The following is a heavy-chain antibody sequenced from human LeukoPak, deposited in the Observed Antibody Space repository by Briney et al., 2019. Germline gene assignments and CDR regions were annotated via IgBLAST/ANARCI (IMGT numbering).Heavy chain of an antibody. CDR1: GFTFSSYA. V-gene: IGHV3-23*01. D-gene: IGHD3-10*01. CDR2: ISGSGGST. J-gene: IGHJ4*02. CDR3: AKDSLSITMVRGYFDY. Sequence: GGSLRLSCAASGFTFSSYAMSWVRQAPGKGLEWVSAISGSGGSTYYADSVKGQFTISRDNSKNTLYLQMNSLRAEDTAVYYCAKDSLSITMVRGYFDYWGQGTLVTVSS.